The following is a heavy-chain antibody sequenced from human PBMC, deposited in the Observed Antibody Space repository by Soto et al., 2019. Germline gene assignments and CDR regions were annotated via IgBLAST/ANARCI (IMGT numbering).Heavy chain of an antibody. CDR2: IYNTGST. D-gene: IGHD4-4*01. V-gene: IGHV4-59*01. Sequence: KTSETLSLTCTVSGGSIRSYYWSWIRQPPGKGLEWIGYIYNTGSTNYNPSLKSRVTTSVDTSKNQFSLKQSSVTAADTAVYYCARAGTTYNWFDPWGQGTKVTVSS. J-gene: IGHJ5*02. CDR1: GGSIRSYY. CDR3: ARAGTTYNWFDP.